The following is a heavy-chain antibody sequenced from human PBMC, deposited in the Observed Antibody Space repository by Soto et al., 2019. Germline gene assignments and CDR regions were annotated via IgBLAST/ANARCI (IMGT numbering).Heavy chain of an antibody. J-gene: IGHJ3*02. D-gene: IGHD1-26*01. CDR1: GFTFSSYG. CDR2: IWYDGSNK. CDR3: ASFAGARVNDAFDI. V-gene: IGHV3-33*01. Sequence: GGSLRLSCAASGFTFSSYGMHWVRQAPGKGLEWVAVIWYDGSNKYYADSVKGRFTISRDNSKNTLYLQMNSLRAEVTAVYFCASFAGARVNDAFDIWGQGTTVTVSS.